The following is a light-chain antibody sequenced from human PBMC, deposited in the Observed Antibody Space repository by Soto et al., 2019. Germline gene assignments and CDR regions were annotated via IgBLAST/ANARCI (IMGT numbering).Light chain of an antibody. CDR2: DNN. Sequence: QSVLTQPPSVSAAPGQKVTISCSGSSSHIGNNYVSWYQQLPGTAPKLLIYDNNKRPSGIPDRFSGSKSGASATLGITGLQTGDEADYYCGTWDSSLSVYVFGTGTKVTVL. V-gene: IGLV1-51*01. CDR3: GTWDSSLSVYV. J-gene: IGLJ1*01. CDR1: SSHIGNNY.